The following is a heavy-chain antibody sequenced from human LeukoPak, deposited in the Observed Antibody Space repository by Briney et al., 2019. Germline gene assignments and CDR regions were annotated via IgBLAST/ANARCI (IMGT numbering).Heavy chain of an antibody. V-gene: IGHV4-39*01. D-gene: IGHD6-19*01. CDR2: IYYSGST. CDR1: GGSISSSSYY. CDR3: ARQTPLQYSSGWYPFDY. Sequence: SETLSLTCTVSGGSISSSSYYWGWIRQPPGKGLEWIGSIYYSGSTYYNPSLKSRVTISVDTSKNQFSLKLSSVTAADTAVYYCARQTPLQYSSGWYPFDYWGQRTPVTVSS. J-gene: IGHJ4*02.